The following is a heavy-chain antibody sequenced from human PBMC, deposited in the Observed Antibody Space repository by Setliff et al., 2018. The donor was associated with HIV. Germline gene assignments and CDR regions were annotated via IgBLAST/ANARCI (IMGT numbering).Heavy chain of an antibody. CDR3: AKGAPSDGIHYYYYMDV. Sequence: GGSLRLSCAATGFTLSSYAMCWVRQVPGKGLEWVSAISGGAGITYYADSVKGRFTISRDNSKNTLYLEMSSLRAEDTAIYYCAKGAPSDGIHYYYYMDVWGKGTTVTVSS. D-gene: IGHD3-16*01. V-gene: IGHV3-23*01. J-gene: IGHJ6*03. CDR2: ISGGAGIT. CDR1: GFTLSSYA.